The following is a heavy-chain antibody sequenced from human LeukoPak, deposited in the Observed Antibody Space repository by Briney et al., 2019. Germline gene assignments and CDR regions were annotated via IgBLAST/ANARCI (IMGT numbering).Heavy chain of an antibody. CDR2: IIPIFGTA. D-gene: IGHD5-18*01. CDR1: GGTFSSYA. CDR3: ARGGHTYSYFPKPWDY. Sequence: GASVKVSCKASGGTFSSYAISWVRQAPGQGLEWMGGIIPIFGTANYAQKFQGRVTMTRDMSTTTVYVELSSLKSDDTAVYYCARGGHTYSYFPKPWDYWGQGTLVTVSS. V-gene: IGHV1-69*05. J-gene: IGHJ4*02.